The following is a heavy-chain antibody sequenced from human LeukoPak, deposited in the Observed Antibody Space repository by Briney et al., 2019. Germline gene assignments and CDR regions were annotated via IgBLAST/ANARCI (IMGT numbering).Heavy chain of an antibody. J-gene: IGHJ4*02. D-gene: IGHD3-10*01. Sequence: GGSLRLSCAASGFTFSSYGMHWVRQAPGKGLEWVAFTQYDGSYKHYADSVKGRFTVSRDNSKNTLYLQMNSLRAEDTAVYYRAKYRSYCGSGIDYWGQGTLVTVSS. CDR1: GFTFSSYG. CDR3: AKYRSYCGSGIDY. V-gene: IGHV3-30*02. CDR2: TQYDGSYK.